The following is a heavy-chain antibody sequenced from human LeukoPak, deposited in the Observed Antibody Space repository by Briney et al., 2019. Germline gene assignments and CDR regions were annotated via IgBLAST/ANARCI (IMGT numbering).Heavy chain of an antibody. CDR3: AKSLGVGGYTRYKGFDQ. J-gene: IGHJ4*02. Sequence: PGGSLRLSCAASGFTFNSFAMNWVRQAPGKGLEWVSSISGSVGSSHYADFVKGRFTISRDNSKNTLHLQMSSLRAEDTAVYYCAKSLGVGGYTRYKGFDQWGQGTPVTVSS. D-gene: IGHD3-16*02. CDR1: GFTFNSFA. CDR2: ISGSVGSS. V-gene: IGHV3-23*01.